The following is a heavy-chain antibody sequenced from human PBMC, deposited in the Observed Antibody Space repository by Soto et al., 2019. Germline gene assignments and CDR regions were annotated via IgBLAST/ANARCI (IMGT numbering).Heavy chain of an antibody. Sequence: SETLSLTCTVSGGSISSSSYYWGWIRQPPGKGLEWIGSIYYSGSTYYNPSLKSRVTISVDTSKNQFSLKLSSVTAADTAVYYCARHCYSSSGNADYWGQGTLVT. CDR2: IYYSGST. CDR3: ARHCYSSSGNADY. D-gene: IGHD6-13*01. V-gene: IGHV4-39*01. J-gene: IGHJ4*02. CDR1: GGSISSSSYY.